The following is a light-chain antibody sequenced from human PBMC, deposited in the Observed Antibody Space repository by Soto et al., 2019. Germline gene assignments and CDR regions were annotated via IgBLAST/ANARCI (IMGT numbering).Light chain of an antibody. CDR3: QQYNSYSST. CDR2: AAS. Sequence: DIQMTQSPSSLSASVGDRVTITCLASQGIRNDLGWYQQEPGKAPKRLIYAASSLKSGVPSRFSGSGSGTEFTLTVSSLQHDDFETYYRQQYNSYSSTFAQGTKVDIK. J-gene: IGKJ1*01. V-gene: IGKV1-17*01. CDR1: QGIRND.